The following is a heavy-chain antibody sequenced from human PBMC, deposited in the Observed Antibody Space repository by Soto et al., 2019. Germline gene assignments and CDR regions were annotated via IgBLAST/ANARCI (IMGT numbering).Heavy chain of an antibody. J-gene: IGHJ3*02. V-gene: IGHV5-51*01. D-gene: IGHD4-17*01. CDR1: GYSFTSYW. CDR3: ARYSTVTNDAFDI. Sequence: PGESLKISCKGSGYSFTSYWIGWVRQMPGKGLEWMGIIYPGDSDTRYSPSFQGQVTISADKSISTAYLQWSSLKASDTAMYYCARYSTVTNDAFDIWGQGTMVTVSS. CDR2: IYPGDSDT.